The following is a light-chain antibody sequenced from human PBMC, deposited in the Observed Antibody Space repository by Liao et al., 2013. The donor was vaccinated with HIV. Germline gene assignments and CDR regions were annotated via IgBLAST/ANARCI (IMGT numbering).Light chain of an antibody. CDR3: QVWDSSTDHYV. Sequence: SFVLTQPPSVSVAPGKTAIISCGGNNVGRESVHWYQQKAGQAPVLVVSFDADRPSGIPERISGSKSANTATLTINRVEAGDEADYYCQVWDSSTDHYVFGTGTKVTVL. V-gene: IGLV3-21*01. CDR2: FDA. J-gene: IGLJ1*01. CDR1: NVGRES.